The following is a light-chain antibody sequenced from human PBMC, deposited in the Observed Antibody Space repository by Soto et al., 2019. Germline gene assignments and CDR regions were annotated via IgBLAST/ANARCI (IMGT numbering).Light chain of an antibody. J-gene: IGKJ5*01. CDR2: GAS. CDR3: QQYGRPPIT. V-gene: IGKV3-20*01. Sequence: EIVLTHSPASLSLSQGEGATLSCRASQSVSSSYLAWYQQKPGQAPRLLIYGASSRATGIPDRFSGSGSGTDFTLTISRLEHEDFAVYYCQQYGRPPITFGQGTRLEIK. CDR1: QSVSSSY.